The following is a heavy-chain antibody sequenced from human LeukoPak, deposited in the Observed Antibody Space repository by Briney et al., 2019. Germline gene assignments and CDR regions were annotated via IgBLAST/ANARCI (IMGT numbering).Heavy chain of an antibody. CDR3: AKASYYYDSSGYYRLGYFNY. J-gene: IGHJ4*02. CDR1: GFTFSSYG. V-gene: IGHV3-23*01. D-gene: IGHD3-22*01. CDR2: ISGSGGAT. Sequence: VASLRLSCAAPGFTFSSYGMSWVRQAPRKGLEWVAGISGSGGATYYADSVKGRFTISRDNSKNTLYLQMNTLRAEDTAVYYCAKASYYYDSSGYYRLGYFNYWGQGTLVTVSP.